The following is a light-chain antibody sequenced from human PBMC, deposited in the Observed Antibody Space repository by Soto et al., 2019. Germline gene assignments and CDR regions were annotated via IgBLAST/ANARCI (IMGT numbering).Light chain of an antibody. CDR1: NSDIGGYSY. CDR2: DVS. V-gene: IGLV2-11*01. J-gene: IGLJ1*01. Sequence: QSALTQPASVSGSPGQSITISCTGTNSDIGGYSYVSWYQQHPGKAPKLMISDVSKRPSGVPDRFSGSKFGNTASLTISGLQAEDEADYYCCSYAGAFTYVFGSGTQLTVL. CDR3: CSYAGAFTYV.